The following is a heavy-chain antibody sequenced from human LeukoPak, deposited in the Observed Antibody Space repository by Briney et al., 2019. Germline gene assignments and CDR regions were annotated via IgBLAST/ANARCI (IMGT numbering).Heavy chain of an antibody. J-gene: IGHJ3*02. V-gene: IGHV1-69*01. CDR1: GGTFSSYA. D-gene: IGHD3-10*01. CDR3: AREGVGVRDSVAFDI. CDR2: IIPIFGTA. Sequence: SVKVSCKASGGTFSSYAISWVRQAPGQGLEWMGGIIPIFGTANYAQKFQGGVTITADESTSTAYMELSSLRSEDTAVYYCAREGVGVRDSVAFDIWGQGTMVTVSS.